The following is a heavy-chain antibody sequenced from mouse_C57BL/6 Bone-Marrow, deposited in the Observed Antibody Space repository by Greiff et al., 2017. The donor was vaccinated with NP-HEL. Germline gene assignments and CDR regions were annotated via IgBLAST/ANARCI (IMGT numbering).Heavy chain of an antibody. CDR3: HYGDWYFDV. V-gene: IGHV14-1*01. CDR1: GFNIKDYY. Sequence: VQLQQSGAELVRPGASVKLSCTASGFNIKDYYMHWVKQRPEQGLEWIGRIDPEDGDTEYAPKFQGKATMTADPSSNTAYLQLSSLTSEDAAVYYCHYGDWYFDVWGTGTTVTVSS. J-gene: IGHJ1*03. CDR2: IDPEDGDT. D-gene: IGHD1-1*02.